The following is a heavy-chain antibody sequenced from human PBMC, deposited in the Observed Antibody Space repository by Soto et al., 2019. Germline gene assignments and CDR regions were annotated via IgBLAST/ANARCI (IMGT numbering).Heavy chain of an antibody. J-gene: IGHJ4*02. CDR1: VFTFSSYG. V-gene: IGHV3-33*08. CDR3: ARDGGSSSWYHGY. Sequence: GGSLRLSCAASVFTFSSYGMHWVRQAPGKGLEGVAVIWYDGSNKYYAESVQGRFTISRDNSNNTLYLQMNSLRAEDMAVYYCARDGGSSSWYHGYWGQGTLVTVSS. D-gene: IGHD6-13*01. CDR2: IWYDGSNK.